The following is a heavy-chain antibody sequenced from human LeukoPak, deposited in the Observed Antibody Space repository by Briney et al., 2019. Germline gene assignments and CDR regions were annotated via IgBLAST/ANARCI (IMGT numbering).Heavy chain of an antibody. V-gene: IGHV4-59*08. J-gene: IGHJ4*02. CDR1: GGSISSYY. D-gene: IGHD4-23*01. Sequence: PSETLSLTCTVSGGSISSYYWSWIRQPPGKGLEWIGYIYYSGSTNYNPSLKSRVTISVDTSKNQFSLKLSSVTAADTAVYYCARHAITVDQVTAFDYWGQGTLVTVSS. CDR2: IYYSGST. CDR3: ARHAITVDQVTAFDY.